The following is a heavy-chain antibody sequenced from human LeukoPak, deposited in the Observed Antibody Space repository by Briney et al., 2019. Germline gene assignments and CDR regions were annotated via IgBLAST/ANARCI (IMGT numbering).Heavy chain of an antibody. D-gene: IGHD5-18*01. CDR3: ARVKSTATLDS. Sequence: GGSLRLSCAASGFTFSSYNMNWVRQAPGKGLEWVSLISSSSSFIYYADSLKGRFTISRDNAENSLYLQMNSLRAEDTAVYYCARVKSTATLDSWGQGTLVTVSS. V-gene: IGHV3-21*01. J-gene: IGHJ4*02. CDR2: ISSSSSFI. CDR1: GFTFSSYN.